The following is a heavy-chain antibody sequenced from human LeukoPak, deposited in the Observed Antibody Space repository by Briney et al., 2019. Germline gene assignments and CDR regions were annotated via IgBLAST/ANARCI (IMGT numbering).Heavy chain of an antibody. Sequence: GGSLRLSCAASGFTFRSYAINWVRQATGKGLEWVSAISGNGGSTYFADSVKGRFTISRDNSKNTLYLQMNSLRAEDMAIYYCAKDIGSGSYNYYYGMDVWGQGTTVTVSS. J-gene: IGHJ6*02. CDR1: GFTFRSYA. CDR2: ISGNGGST. CDR3: AKDIGSGSYNYYYGMDV. D-gene: IGHD3-10*01. V-gene: IGHV3-23*01.